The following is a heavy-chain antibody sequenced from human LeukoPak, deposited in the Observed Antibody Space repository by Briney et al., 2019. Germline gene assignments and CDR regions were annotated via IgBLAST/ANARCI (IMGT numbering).Heavy chain of an antibody. D-gene: IGHD1-26*01. CDR1: GDSFSSNTYY. Sequence: PSETLSLTCTVSGDSFSSNTYYWSWIRQPPGKGLEWIGEINHSGSTNYNPSLKSRVTISVDTSKNQFSLKLSSVTAADTAVYYCARGRKYSGSYYRTTNGTAHFDYWGQGTLVTVSS. CDR3: ARGRKYSGSYYRTTNGTAHFDY. V-gene: IGHV4-39*07. CDR2: INHSGST. J-gene: IGHJ4*02.